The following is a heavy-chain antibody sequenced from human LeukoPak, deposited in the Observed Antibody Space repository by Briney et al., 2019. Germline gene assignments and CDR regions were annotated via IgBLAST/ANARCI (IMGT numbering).Heavy chain of an antibody. Sequence: PSETLSLTCSVSGVSVNSGAYCWNWIRQPPGKGLEYIGYIYYSGSTNYNPSLKSRVTMSLDRSKNQFSLRLSSVTAADTAVYYCVSYSDSSGYLAYFDFWGQGTLVTASS. CDR1: GVSVNSGAYC. CDR3: VSYSDSSGYLAYFDF. CDR2: IYYSGST. J-gene: IGHJ4*02. V-gene: IGHV4-61*08. D-gene: IGHD3-22*01.